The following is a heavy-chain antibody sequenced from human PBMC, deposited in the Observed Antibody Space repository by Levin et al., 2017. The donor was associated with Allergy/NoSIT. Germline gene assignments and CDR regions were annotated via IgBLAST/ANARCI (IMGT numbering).Heavy chain of an antibody. CDR1: GLTFSTSS. D-gene: IGHD6-13*01. CDR3: ARAYTSSWYLGSFDI. J-gene: IGHJ3*02. V-gene: IGHV3-30-3*01. Sequence: GESLKISCAASGLTFSTSSMHWVRQPPGRGPEWVASISVDGGNKFYADSVKGRFTISRDNSDNKMYLQMNSLRDDDTALYFCARAYTSSWYLGSFDIWGQGTLVTVSS. CDR2: ISVDGGNK.